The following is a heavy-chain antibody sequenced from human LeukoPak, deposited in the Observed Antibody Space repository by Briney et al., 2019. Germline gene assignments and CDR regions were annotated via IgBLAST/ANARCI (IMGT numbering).Heavy chain of an antibody. J-gene: IGHJ6*03. D-gene: IGHD3-10*01. V-gene: IGHV4-39*01. CDR2: IYYSGDT. CDR3: ARLLWFGESKKGYYYYMDV. CDR1: GGSISSGSYY. Sequence: SETLSLTCTVSGGSISSGSYYWGWIRQPPGEGLEWIGSIYYSGDTYYNPSLESRVTISVDTSKNQFSLKLSSVTAADTAVYYCARLLWFGESKKGYYYYMDVWGKGTTVTVSS.